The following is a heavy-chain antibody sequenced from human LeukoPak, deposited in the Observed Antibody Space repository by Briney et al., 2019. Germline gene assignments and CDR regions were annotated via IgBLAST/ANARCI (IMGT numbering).Heavy chain of an antibody. CDR1: GWSFSGYY. J-gene: IGHJ6*02. V-gene: IGHV4-34*01. CDR3: ASGAYCSGGSCYPGSGYYYYGMDV. CDR2: SNHSGST. D-gene: IGHD2-15*01. Sequence: SETLSLTCAVYGWSFSGYYWSWIRQPPGKGLEWIGESNHSGSTNYNPSLKSRVTISVDTSKNQFSLKLSSVTAADTAVFYCASGAYCSGGSCYPGSGYYYYGMDVWDQGTTVTVSS.